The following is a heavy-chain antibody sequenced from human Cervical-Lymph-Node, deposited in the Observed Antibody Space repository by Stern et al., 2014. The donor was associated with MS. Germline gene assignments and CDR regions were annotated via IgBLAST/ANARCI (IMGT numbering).Heavy chain of an antibody. CDR1: GGSISSQDNY. D-gene: IGHD2-21*02. CDR3: AVTPGTNWFDP. V-gene: IGHV4-30-4*01. J-gene: IGHJ5*02. Sequence: QLQLEESGPGLVKPSQTLSLTCTVSGGSISSQDNYWTWIRQHPGKGLEWIGYIPYAGTTYYDPSLKSRVTISLDRSKTRFSLKMKSVTAADTAVYFCAVTPGTNWFDPWGQGTLVTVSS. CDR2: IPYAGTT.